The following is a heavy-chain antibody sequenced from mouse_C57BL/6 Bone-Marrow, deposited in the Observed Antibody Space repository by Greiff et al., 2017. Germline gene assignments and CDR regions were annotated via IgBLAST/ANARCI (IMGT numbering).Heavy chain of an antibody. CDR1: GYSITSGYD. CDR3: AKGAGTAWFAY. D-gene: IGHD4-1*01. V-gene: IGHV3-1*01. Sequence: EVQRVESGPGMVKPSQSLSLTCTVTGYSITSGYDWHWIRHFPGNKLEWMGYISYSGSTNYNPSLKSRISITHDTSKNHFFLKLNSVTTEDTATYYCAKGAGTAWFAYWGQGTLVTVSA. J-gene: IGHJ3*01. CDR2: ISYSGST.